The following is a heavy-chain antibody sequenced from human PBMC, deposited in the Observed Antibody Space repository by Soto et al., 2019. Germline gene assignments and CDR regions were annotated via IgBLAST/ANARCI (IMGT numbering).Heavy chain of an antibody. CDR2: IIPIVGLT. J-gene: IGHJ6*03. Sequence: QVQLLQSGSEVKKPGSSVKVSCRASGGSLSSYPVTWVRQAPGQGLEWMGRIIPIVGLTNYAQKFQGRVTITADKSTSTAYMELSSRRSDDTAVYDCARPTVWHGAGGNYMDVLGEGSTVIVSS. D-gene: IGHD1-26*01. CDR3: ARPTVWHGAGGNYMDV. V-gene: IGHV1-69*02. CDR1: GGSLSSYP.